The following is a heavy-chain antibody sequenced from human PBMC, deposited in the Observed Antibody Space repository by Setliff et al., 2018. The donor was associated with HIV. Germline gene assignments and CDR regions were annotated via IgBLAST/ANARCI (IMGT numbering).Heavy chain of an antibody. CDR1: GYNFTDYD. CDR2: MNPNNGNT. J-gene: IGHJ5*02. D-gene: IGHD3-3*01. CDR3: ARGHLDYNFWDEVLGNWFDP. V-gene: IGHV1-8*02. Sequence: ASVKVSCKASGYNFTDYDINWVRQATGQGLEWMGWMNPNNGNTGYAEKFQGRVTMTRDTSISTAYMELSSLRSDDTAVYYCARGHLDYNFWDEVLGNWFDPWGQGTLVTVSS.